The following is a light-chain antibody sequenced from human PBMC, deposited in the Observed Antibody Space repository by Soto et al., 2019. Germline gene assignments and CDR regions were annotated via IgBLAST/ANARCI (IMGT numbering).Light chain of an antibody. CDR3: QQRSDWPPWT. J-gene: IGKJ1*01. Sequence: EIMLTQSPATLSLSTGETAILSCRASQSVGSSLAWYQQKGGQAPRLLIYGASNRATGIPARFTGSGSGTDFTLTISSLEPEDFAVYYCQQRSDWPPWTFGQGTRVDIK. V-gene: IGKV3-11*01. CDR1: QSVGSS. CDR2: GAS.